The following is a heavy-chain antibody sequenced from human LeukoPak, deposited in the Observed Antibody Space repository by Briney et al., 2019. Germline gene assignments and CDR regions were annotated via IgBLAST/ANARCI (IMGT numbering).Heavy chain of an antibody. D-gene: IGHD2-2*01. Sequence: SETLSLTCTVSGGSISSYYWSWIRQPPGKGLEWIGYIYYSGSTNYNPSLKSRVTISVDTSKNQFSLKLSSVTAADTAVYYCARAGYCSRTSCYDAFDIWGQETMVTLSS. CDR2: IYYSGST. CDR1: GGSISSYY. CDR3: ARAGYCSRTSCYDAFDI. J-gene: IGHJ3*02. V-gene: IGHV4-59*08.